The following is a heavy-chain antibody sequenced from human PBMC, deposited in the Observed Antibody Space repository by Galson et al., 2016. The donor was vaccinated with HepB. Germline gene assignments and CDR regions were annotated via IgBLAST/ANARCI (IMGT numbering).Heavy chain of an antibody. CDR1: GDSISNDGNY. Sequence: TLSLTCTVSGDSISNDGNYWSWTRQHPGKGLEFIGYIYHSGSTYYNPSLRSRVTISVGTSENQFSLKLSSVTAADTAVYYCARYFDHWGQGILVTVSS. CDR2: IYHSGST. V-gene: IGHV4-31*03. J-gene: IGHJ4*02. CDR3: ARYFDH.